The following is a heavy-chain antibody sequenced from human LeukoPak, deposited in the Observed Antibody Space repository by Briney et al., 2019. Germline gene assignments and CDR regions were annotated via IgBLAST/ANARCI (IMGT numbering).Heavy chain of an antibody. D-gene: IGHD6-19*01. V-gene: IGHV4-61*01. CDR3: ARGSGPQE. Sequence: SETLSLTCTVSGVSVSSGSYYWSWIRQPPGKGLEWIGYIYYSGSTNYNPSLKSRVTISVDTSKNQFSLKLSSVTAADTAVHYCARGSGPQEWGQGTLVTVYS. CDR1: GVSVSSGSYY. J-gene: IGHJ4*02. CDR2: IYYSGST.